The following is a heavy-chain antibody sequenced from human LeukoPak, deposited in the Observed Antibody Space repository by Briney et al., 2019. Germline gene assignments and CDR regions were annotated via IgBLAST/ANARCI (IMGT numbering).Heavy chain of an antibody. CDR1: DFTFSYYA. V-gene: IGHV3-23*01. CDR3: AKDLKYSGSCRAFDY. D-gene: IGHD1-26*01. CDR2: ISGSGVST. Sequence: PGGSLRLSCAASDFTFSYYAMAWVRQAPGKGLEWVSGISGSGVSTFYADSVKGRFIISRDNSKNTVYLQMNSLTAEDTAVYCCAKDLKYSGSCRAFDYCGQGTLVTVSS. J-gene: IGHJ4*02.